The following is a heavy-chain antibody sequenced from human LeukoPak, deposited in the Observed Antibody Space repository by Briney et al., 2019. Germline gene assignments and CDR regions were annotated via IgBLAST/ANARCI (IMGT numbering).Heavy chain of an antibody. CDR1: GFTFSSYA. J-gene: IGHJ4*02. CDR3: ARTNERYSNYNLFDY. CDR2: ISSNGGST. V-gene: IGHV3-64*01. D-gene: IGHD4-11*01. Sequence: GGSLRLSCAASGFTFSSYAMHWVRQAPGKGLEYVSAISSNGGSTYYANSVKGRFTISRDNSKNTLYLQMGSLRAEDMAVYYCARTNERYSNYNLFDYWGQGTLVTVSS.